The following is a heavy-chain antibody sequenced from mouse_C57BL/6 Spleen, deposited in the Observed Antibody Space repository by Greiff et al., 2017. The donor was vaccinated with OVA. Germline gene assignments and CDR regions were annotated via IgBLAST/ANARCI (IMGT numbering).Heavy chain of an antibody. CDR2: IYPGDGDT. J-gene: IGHJ1*03. V-gene: IGHV1-82*01. D-gene: IGHD1-1*01. CDR3: ERSDYGGDWYFDV. Sequence: VQLQQSGPELVKPGASVKISCKASGYAFSSSWMNWVKQRPGKGLEWIGRIYPGDGDTNYNGKFKGKATLTADKSSSTAYMQLSSLTSEDSAVYVCERSDYGGDWYFDVWGTGTTVTVSS. CDR1: GYAFSSSW.